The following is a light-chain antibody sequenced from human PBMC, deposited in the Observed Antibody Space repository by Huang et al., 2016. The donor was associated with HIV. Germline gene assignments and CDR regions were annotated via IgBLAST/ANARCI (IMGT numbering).Light chain of an antibody. J-gene: IGKJ3*01. CDR1: HDINTY. Sequence: EILLTQSPATLSLSPGERATLSCRASHDINTYLSRYQQKPGQAPRLLIYDASTRATDSPVRFRGSGSGTDCTLTSSNLEPEDFAVYFWQQRSNWPPFTFGPGTKLDIK. CDR3: QQRSNWPPFT. V-gene: IGKV3-11*01. CDR2: DAS.